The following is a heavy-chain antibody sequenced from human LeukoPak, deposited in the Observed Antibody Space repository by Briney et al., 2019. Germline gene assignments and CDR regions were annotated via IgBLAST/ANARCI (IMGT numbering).Heavy chain of an antibody. D-gene: IGHD2-15*01. V-gene: IGHV3-74*01. Sequence: GGSLRLSCAASGFTFSSYWMHWVRQAPGKGLVWVSRINSDGSSTSYADSVKGRFTISRDNAKNTLYLQMNSLRAEDTAVYYCARDSVDRRIVAVVAARHYYMDVWGKGTTVTISS. CDR2: INSDGSST. J-gene: IGHJ6*03. CDR1: GFTFSSYW. CDR3: ARDSVDRRIVAVVAARHYYMDV.